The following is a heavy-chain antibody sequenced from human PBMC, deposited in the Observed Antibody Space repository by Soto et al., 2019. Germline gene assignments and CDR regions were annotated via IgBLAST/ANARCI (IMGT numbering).Heavy chain of an antibody. J-gene: IGHJ6*03. D-gene: IGHD3-10*01. V-gene: IGHV4-59*08. CDR1: GGSISGYY. CDR3: ESRPVAFGSYYFYLDV. CDR2: IYYSGRT. Sequence: QVQLQESGPGLVKPSETLSLTCTVSGGSISGYYLSWIRQPPGKGLEWIGDIYYSGRTNYNPSLNSRVTLSVNTSTNPLTLKLSSVTAADTALYYCESRPVAFGSYYFYLDVWGKGTTVNVSS.